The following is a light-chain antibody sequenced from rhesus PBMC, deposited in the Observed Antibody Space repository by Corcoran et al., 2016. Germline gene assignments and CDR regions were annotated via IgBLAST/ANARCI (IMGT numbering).Light chain of an antibody. CDR3: QHGYGILYS. CDR2: KAS. V-gene: IGKV1-25*01. CDR1: QGISNN. Sequence: DIQMTQSPSSLSASVGDRVTITCRASQGISNNLAWYQQTPGKVPKLLSYKASTLQSGIPSRFSGSGSGTDFTLTISSLQPEDFATYCCQHGYGILYSFGQGTKVEIK. J-gene: IGKJ2*01.